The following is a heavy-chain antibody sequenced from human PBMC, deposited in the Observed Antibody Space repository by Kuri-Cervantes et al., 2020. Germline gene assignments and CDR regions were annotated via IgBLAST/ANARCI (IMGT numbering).Heavy chain of an antibody. CDR2: ISYDGSNK. V-gene: IGHV3-30*03. Sequence: GESLKISCAASGFTFSSYGMHWVRQAPGKGLEWVAVISYDGSNKYYADSVKGRFTISRDNAKNSLYLQMNSLRAEDTAVYYCARTLEMDYLFLAWWGQGTLVTDSS. CDR3: ARTLEMDYLFLAW. D-gene: IGHD1-1*01. CDR1: GFTFSSYG. J-gene: IGHJ4*02.